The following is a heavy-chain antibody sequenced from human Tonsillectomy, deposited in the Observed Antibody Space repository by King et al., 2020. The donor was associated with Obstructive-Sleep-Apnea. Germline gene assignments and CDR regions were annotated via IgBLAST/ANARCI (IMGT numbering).Heavy chain of an antibody. CDR2: INTRGTT. CDR1: GFTFSDYA. Sequence: VQLVESGGGLVPPGGSLRLSCAASGFTFSDYAISWVRQAPGKGLEWVSAINTRGTTFYAGSVRGRFTISRDNSKYTVDLQVNSLRAEDTALYYCAKEGGGSGVYWVDSWGQGTLVTVSS. CDR3: AKEGGGSGVYWVDS. V-gene: IGHV3-23*04. D-gene: IGHD3-10*01. J-gene: IGHJ4*02.